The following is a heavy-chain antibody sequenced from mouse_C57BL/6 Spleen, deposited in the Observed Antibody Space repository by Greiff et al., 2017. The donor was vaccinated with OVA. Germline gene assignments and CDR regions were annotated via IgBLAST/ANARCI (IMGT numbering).Heavy chain of an antibody. D-gene: IGHD2-5*01. Sequence: EVQGVESGGGLVQPGGSLSLSCAASGFTFTDYYMSWVRQPPGKALEWLGFIRNKANGYTTEYSASVKGRFTISRDNSQSILYLQMNALRAEDSATYYCARYEANSNAMDYWGQGTSVTVSS. CDR1: GFTFTDYY. V-gene: IGHV7-3*01. J-gene: IGHJ4*01. CDR3: ARYEANSNAMDY. CDR2: IRNKANGYTT.